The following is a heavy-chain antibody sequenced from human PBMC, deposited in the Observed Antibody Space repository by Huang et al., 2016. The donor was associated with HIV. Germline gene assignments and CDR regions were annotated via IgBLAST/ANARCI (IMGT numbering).Heavy chain of an antibody. CDR3: ARDWSFGSSTSPAD. V-gene: IGHV1-2*02. CDR2: INPKRGGK. J-gene: IGHJ4*02. D-gene: IGHD6-6*01. CDR1: GYTFTDSN. Sequence: QVQLVQSGAEVKNPGASVRVSCKASGYTFTDSNIHWVRQAPGQGLEWMGWINPKRGGKIYEQRFQGRITMTRDTTISTVHMDLRRIQSDDTAVYFCARDWSFGSSTSPADWGQGTLVTVSS.